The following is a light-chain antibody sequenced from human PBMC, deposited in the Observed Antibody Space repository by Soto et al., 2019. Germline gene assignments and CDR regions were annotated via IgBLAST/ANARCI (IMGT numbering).Light chain of an antibody. J-gene: IGLJ1*01. V-gene: IGLV1-44*01. CDR3: EAWEHRLNCNYV. Sequence: QSVLTPPPSASGTPGQRVTISCSGSSSNIGSNTVNWYQQLPGTAPKLLIYSNNQRPSGGPDRFFDYKSGPSASLAISGLQSEDDADYYCEAWEHRLNCNYVFGTGTQVTV. CDR1: SSNIGSNT. CDR2: SNN.